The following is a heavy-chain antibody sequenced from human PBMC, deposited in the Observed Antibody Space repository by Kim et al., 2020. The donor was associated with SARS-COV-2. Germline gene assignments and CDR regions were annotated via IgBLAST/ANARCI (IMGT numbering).Heavy chain of an antibody. D-gene: IGHD3-22*01. J-gene: IGHJ4*02. V-gene: IGHV3-33*01. Sequence: GGSLRLSCAASGFTFSSYGMHWVRQAPGKGLEWVAVIWYDGSNKYYADSVKGRFTISRDNSKNTLYLQMNSLRSEDTAVYYCARGEDSSGYYHYYFDYWGPRTLVTVSS. CDR3: ARGEDSSGYYHYYFDY. CDR2: IWYDGSNK. CDR1: GFTFSSYG.